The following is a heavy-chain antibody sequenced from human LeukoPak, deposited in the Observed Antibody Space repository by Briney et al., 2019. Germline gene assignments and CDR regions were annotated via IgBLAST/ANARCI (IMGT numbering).Heavy chain of an antibody. D-gene: IGHD2-21*02. Sequence: GGSLRLSCAASGFTFSSYWMHWVRQAPGKGLVWVSRINSDGSSTSYADSVKGRFTISRDNAKNTLYLRMSSLRAEDTAVYYCARDLEHFGGDCPFDYWGQGTLVTVSS. V-gene: IGHV3-74*01. CDR2: INSDGSST. J-gene: IGHJ4*02. CDR3: ARDLEHFGGDCPFDY. CDR1: GFTFSSYW.